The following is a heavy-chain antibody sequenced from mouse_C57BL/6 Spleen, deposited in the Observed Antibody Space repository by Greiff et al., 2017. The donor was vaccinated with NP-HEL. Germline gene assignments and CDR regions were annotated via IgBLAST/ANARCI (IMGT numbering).Heavy chain of an antibody. Sequence: QVQLQQPGAELVKPGASVKMSCKASGYTFTSYWITWVKQRPGQGLEWIGDIYPGRGSTNYNEKFKSKATLTVDTSSSTAYMQLSSLTSEDSAVYYCARGYDGYFDVWGTGTTVTVSS. J-gene: IGHJ1*03. CDR1: GYTFTSYW. CDR3: ARGYDGYFDV. D-gene: IGHD2-2*01. V-gene: IGHV1-55*01. CDR2: IYPGRGST.